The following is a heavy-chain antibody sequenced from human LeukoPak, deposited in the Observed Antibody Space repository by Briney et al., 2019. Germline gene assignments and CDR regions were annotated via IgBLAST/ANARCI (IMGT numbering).Heavy chain of an antibody. CDR1: GGSFSDYY. CDR3: ARDPIGRDSFDY. CDR2: INHSGST. J-gene: IGHJ4*02. Sequence: SETLSLTCAVYGGSFSDYYWSWIRQPPGKGLEWIGEINHSGSTNYNPSLKSRVTISVDTSKNHFSLKLSSVTAADTAVYYCARDPIGRDSFDYWGQGTLVTVSS. V-gene: IGHV4-34*01.